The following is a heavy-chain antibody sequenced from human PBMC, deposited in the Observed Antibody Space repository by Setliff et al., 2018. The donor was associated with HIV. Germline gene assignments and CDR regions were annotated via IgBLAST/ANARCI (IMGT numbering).Heavy chain of an antibody. Sequence: SETLSLTCTVSGGSISSFFWSWIRQPPGKGLEWIGYIYYSGSTNYNPSLKSRVTISVDTSKNQFSLRLSSVTAADTAVYYCARVPRQLLKGAAAYFDYWGQGTLVTVSS. CDR2: IYYSGST. J-gene: IGHJ4*02. CDR1: GGSISSFF. D-gene: IGHD5-18*01. V-gene: IGHV4-59*01. CDR3: ARVPRQLLKGAAAYFDY.